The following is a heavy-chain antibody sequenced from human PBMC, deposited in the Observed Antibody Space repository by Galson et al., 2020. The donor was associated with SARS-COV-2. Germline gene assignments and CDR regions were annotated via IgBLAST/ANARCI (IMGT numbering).Heavy chain of an antibody. CDR2: ISWDGRST. D-gene: IGHD1-26*01. V-gene: IGHV3-43D*04. J-gene: IGHJ4*02. Sequence: GGSLRLSCAASGFTFEDYAMHWVRQAPGKGLEWVSLISWDGRSTYSADSVKGRFIISRDNTENSLYLQMTSLRLEDTALYYCAKEPAWGVGAAAAPSFDYWGRGTLVIVSS. CDR3: AKEPAWGVGAAAAPSFDY. CDR1: GFTFEDYA.